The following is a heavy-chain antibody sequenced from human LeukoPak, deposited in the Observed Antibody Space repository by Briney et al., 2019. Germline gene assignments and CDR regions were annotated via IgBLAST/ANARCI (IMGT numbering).Heavy chain of an antibody. D-gene: IGHD2-8*01. CDR1: GGSTSSYY. Sequence: SETLSLTCTISGGSTSSYYWSWIRQSPGKGLEWIGDIYYTGDTNENPSLKSRASISIDTSNNQFSLRLRSVTAADTAVYYCARGFQWHPKPCVFDVWGQGTMVTVSS. CDR2: IYYTGDT. CDR3: ARGFQWHPKPCVFDV. J-gene: IGHJ3*01. V-gene: IGHV4-59*01.